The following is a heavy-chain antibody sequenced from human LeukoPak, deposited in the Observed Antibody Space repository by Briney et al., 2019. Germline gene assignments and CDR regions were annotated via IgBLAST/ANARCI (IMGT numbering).Heavy chain of an antibody. CDR1: AGSISSYY. D-gene: IGHD6-19*01. J-gene: IGHJ4*02. CDR2: IYTSGST. Sequence: SETLSLTCTVSAGSISSYYWRWIRQPAGKGLEWIGRIYTSGSTNYNPSLKSRVTMSVDTSKNQFSLKLSSVTAADTAVYYCASVQDGSGSQYWGQGTLVTVSS. CDR3: ASVQDGSGSQY. V-gene: IGHV4-4*07.